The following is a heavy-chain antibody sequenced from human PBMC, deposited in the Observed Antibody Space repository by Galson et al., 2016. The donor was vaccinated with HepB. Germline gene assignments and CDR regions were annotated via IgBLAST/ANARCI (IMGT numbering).Heavy chain of an antibody. D-gene: IGHD2/OR15-2a*01. J-gene: IGHJ1*01. CDR2: IYSNGNT. CDR3: ARGGNMAFQY. CDR1: GFIVSNNH. Sequence: SLRLSCAVSGFIVSNNHMSWVRQAPGKGLEWVPVIYSNGNTYYADPVKGRFSISPEKNKNTLYLQMNSLRAEDTAVYYCARGGNMAFQYWGQGTLVTVSS. V-gene: IGHV3-53*01.